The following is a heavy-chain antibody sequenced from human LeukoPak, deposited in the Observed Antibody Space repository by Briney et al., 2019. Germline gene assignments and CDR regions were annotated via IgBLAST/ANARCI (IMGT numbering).Heavy chain of an antibody. CDR2: ISGSGGST. CDR1: AFTFSSYA. J-gene: IGHJ6*03. D-gene: IGHD1-26*01. CDR3: ARVIVGATKDYYYYYYMDV. V-gene: IGHV3-23*01. Sequence: GGSLRLSCAASAFTFSSYAMSWVRQAPGKGLEWVSAISGSGGSTYYADSVKGRFTISRDNSKNTLYLQMNSLRAEDTALYYCARVIVGATKDYYYYYYMDVWGKGTTVTVSS.